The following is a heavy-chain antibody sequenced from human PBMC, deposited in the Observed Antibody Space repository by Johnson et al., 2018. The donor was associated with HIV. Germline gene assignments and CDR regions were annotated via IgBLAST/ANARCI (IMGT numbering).Heavy chain of an antibody. J-gene: IGHJ3*02. CDR2: IGWDGGSR. V-gene: IGHV3-43*01. D-gene: IGHD1-26*01. CDR1: GFTFDAYT. CDR3: ARDGEWELSHSAFDI. Sequence: VQLVESGGGLVQPGGSLRLSCAASGFTFDAYTMYWVRQPPGKGLEWVSLIGWDGGSRYYGDSVKGRFTISRDNSKNSLYLQMNSLRAEDTAVYYCARDGEWELSHSAFDIWGQGTMVTVSS.